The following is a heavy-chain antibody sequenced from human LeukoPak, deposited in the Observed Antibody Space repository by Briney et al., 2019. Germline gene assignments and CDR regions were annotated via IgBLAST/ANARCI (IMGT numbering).Heavy chain of an antibody. V-gene: IGHV3-21*06. Sequence: PGGSLRLSCAASGLTFSSYSMNWVRQAPGKGLEWVSSISSSSSYIYYADSVKGRFTISRDNAKNSLFLQMSSLSPDDTAVYFCARDPYSGNYGNYYYYYMDVWGKGTTVTISS. CDR3: ARDPYSGNYGNYYYYYMDV. D-gene: IGHD1-26*01. J-gene: IGHJ6*03. CDR1: GLTFSSYS. CDR2: ISSSSSYI.